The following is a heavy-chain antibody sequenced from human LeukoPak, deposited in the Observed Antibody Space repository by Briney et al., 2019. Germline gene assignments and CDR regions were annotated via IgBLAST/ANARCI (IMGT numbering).Heavy chain of an antibody. D-gene: IGHD5-24*01. CDR3: ARRRDGYNYAFDI. V-gene: IGHV5-51*01. CDR2: ISPGDSDT. J-gene: IGHJ3*02. CDR1: GYSFTSYW. Sequence: GESLKISCKGSGYSFTSYWIGWVRQMPGEGLEVMGIISPGDSDTKYSPSFQGQVTISADKSITTAYLQWSSLKASDTAMYYCARRRDGYNYAFDIWGQGTMVTISS.